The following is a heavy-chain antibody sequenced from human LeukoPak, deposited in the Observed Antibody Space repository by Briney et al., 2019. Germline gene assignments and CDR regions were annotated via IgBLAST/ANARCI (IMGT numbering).Heavy chain of an antibody. D-gene: IGHD3-9*01. Sequence: GESLKISCKGSGYSFTTYWIGWVRQMPGKGLEWRGIIYPGDSDTRYSPSFQGQVTISADKSISTAYLQWSSLKASDTAMYYCARGFYDILTGYFRRDWYFDLWGRGTLVTVSS. CDR2: IYPGDSDT. J-gene: IGHJ2*01. CDR3: ARGFYDILTGYFRRDWYFDL. CDR1: GYSFTTYW. V-gene: IGHV5-51*01.